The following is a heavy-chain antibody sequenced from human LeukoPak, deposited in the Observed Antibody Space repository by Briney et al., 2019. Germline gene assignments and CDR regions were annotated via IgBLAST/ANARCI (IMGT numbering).Heavy chain of an antibody. J-gene: IGHJ4*02. CDR1: GYTFTDHF. CDR2: VRPNTGGT. D-gene: IGHD4-11*01. Sequence: ASAKVSCKTSGYTFTDHFFHWVRQAPGQGLEWLGWVRPNTGGTNYAQKFQGRVTMTRDTSITTAYMELSGLRSDDTAVYYCAREATVTFHYFDYWGQGTLVTVSS. CDR3: AREATVTFHYFDY. V-gene: IGHV1-2*02.